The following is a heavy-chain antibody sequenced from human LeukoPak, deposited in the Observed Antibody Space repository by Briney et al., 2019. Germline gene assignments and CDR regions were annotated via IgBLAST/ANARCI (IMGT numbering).Heavy chain of an antibody. CDR2: INQSEST. CDR1: GASFSGYY. J-gene: IGHJ5*02. CDR3: ARIKQPPISGVVMVDP. D-gene: IGHD3-3*01. Sequence: TSSETLSLTCAVYGASFSGYYWSWIRQPPGKGLEWIGEINQSESTNYNPSLKSRVTISVDTSKNQFSLKLSSVTAADTAVYYCARIKQPPISGVVMVDPWGQGTLVTVSS. V-gene: IGHV4-34*01.